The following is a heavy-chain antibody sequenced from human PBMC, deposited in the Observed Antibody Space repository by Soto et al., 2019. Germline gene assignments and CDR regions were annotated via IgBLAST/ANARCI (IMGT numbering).Heavy chain of an antibody. J-gene: IGHJ4*02. CDR1: GIPFGSRA. Sequence: GGSLRLSCVASGIPFGSRAMSWVRQAPGEGLEWVSTITDTGGDTKYADSVRGRFTMSRDNSKKTLYLQMNSLRVEDSALYYCARGSTDSYTGSRIFDFWGRGT. CDR2: ITDTGGDT. V-gene: IGHV3-23*01. D-gene: IGHD3-10*01. CDR3: ARGSTDSYTGSRIFDF.